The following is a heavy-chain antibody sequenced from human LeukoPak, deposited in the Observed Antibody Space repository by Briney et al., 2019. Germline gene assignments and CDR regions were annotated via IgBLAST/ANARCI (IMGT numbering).Heavy chain of an antibody. Sequence: PSETLSLTCTVSGGSICSYYWSWIREPPGKGLEWIGYIYYSGSTNYNPSLKSRVTISVDTFKNQFSLKLSSVTAADTAVYYCARQPELRFLEWLLGEDYWGQGTLVTVSS. CDR3: ARQPELRFLEWLLGEDY. D-gene: IGHD3-3*01. J-gene: IGHJ4*02. CDR1: GGSICSYY. CDR2: IYYSGST. V-gene: IGHV4-59*01.